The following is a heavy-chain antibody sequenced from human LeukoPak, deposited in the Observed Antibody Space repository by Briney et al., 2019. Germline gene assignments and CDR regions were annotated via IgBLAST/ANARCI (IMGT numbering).Heavy chain of an antibody. CDR3: ARDDTMVRGEDYHYYMDV. J-gene: IGHJ6*03. D-gene: IGHD3-10*01. V-gene: IGHV4-59*01. CDR1: GGSISSYY. Sequence: PSETLSLTCAVSGGSISSYYWSWIRQPPGKGLEWIGYIYYSGSTNYNPSLKSRVTISVDTSKNQFSLKLSSVTAADTAVYYCARDDTMVRGEDYHYYMDVWGKGTTVTISS. CDR2: IYYSGST.